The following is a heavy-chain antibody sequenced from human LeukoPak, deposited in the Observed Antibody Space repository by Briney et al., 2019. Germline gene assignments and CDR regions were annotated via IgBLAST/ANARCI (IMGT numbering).Heavy chain of an antibody. J-gene: IGHJ6*03. D-gene: IGHD3-16*02. V-gene: IGHV4-59*08. CDR1: GGSISAYY. CDR3: ARHIGGGIEDMDV. Sequence: SETLSLTCTISGGSISAYYWSWIRQPLGKGLEWIGYIYVTGTRYNPYLQSRVTISVDRSRNQFFLKMSSVTAADTAVYYCARHIGGGIEDMDVWGKGTKVIVSS. CDR2: IYVTGT.